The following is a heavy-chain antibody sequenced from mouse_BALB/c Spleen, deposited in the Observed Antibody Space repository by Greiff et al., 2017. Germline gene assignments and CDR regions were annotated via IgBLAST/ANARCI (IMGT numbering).Heavy chain of an antibody. CDR1: GYTFTDYA. D-gene: IGHD2-14*01. CDR3: ARSGTGYFDY. J-gene: IGHJ2*01. Sequence: VQLQQSGPELVRPGVSVKISCKGSGYTFTDYAMHWVKQSHAKSLEWIGVISTYYGNTNYNQKFKGKATMTVDKSSSTAYMELARLTSEDSAIYYCARSGTGYFDYWGQGTTLTVSS. CDR2: ISTYYGNT. V-gene: IGHV1-67*01.